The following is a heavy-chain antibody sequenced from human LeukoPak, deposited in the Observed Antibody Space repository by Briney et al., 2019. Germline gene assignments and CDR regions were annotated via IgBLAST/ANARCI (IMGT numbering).Heavy chain of an antibody. Sequence: GASVKVSCEASGYTFTSYYIHWVRQAPGQGLEWMGIINPSGGSTSYAQKFQGRVTMTRNTSISTAYMELSSLRSEDTAVYYCARVGYSYGIDYWGQGTLVTVSS. CDR2: INPSGGST. CDR3: ARVGYSYGIDY. D-gene: IGHD5-18*01. CDR1: GYTFTSYY. V-gene: IGHV1-46*01. J-gene: IGHJ4*02.